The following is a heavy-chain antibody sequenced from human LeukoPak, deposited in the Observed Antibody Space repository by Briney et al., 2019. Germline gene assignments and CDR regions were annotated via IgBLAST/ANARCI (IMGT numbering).Heavy chain of an antibody. D-gene: IGHD3-22*01. CDR3: ARGLRYYDSSGTYYFDY. V-gene: IGHV4-4*07. Sequence: SETLSLTCTVSGGSISSYYWSWIRQPAGKGLEWIGRIYTSGSTNYNPSLKSRVTMSVDTSKNQFSLKLSSVTAADTAVYYCARGLRYYDSSGTYYFDYWGQGTLVTVSS. CDR1: GGSISSYY. CDR2: IYTSGST. J-gene: IGHJ4*02.